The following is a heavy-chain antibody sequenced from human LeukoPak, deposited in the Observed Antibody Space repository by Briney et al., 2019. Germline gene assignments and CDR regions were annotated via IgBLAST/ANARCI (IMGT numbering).Heavy chain of an antibody. Sequence: GGSLRLSCAASGFTVSSNYMSWVRQAPGKGLEWVSVICSGGSTYYADSAKGRFTISRDNSKNTLYLQMNSLRAEDTAVYYCARGHDSSGYYYDWFDPWGQGTLVTVSS. D-gene: IGHD3-22*01. J-gene: IGHJ5*02. CDR1: GFTVSSNY. CDR2: ICSGGST. CDR3: ARGHDSSGYYYDWFDP. V-gene: IGHV3-53*01.